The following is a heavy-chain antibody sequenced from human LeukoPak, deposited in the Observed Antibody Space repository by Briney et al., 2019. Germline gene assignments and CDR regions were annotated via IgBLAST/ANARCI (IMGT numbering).Heavy chain of an antibody. V-gene: IGHV4-59*08. CDR1: GGSISTYY. Sequence: SETLSLTCTVSGGSISTYYWSWIRQPPGKGLEWIGYIYYSGSTSYNPYLKSRITISLDTPKNQFSLKLSSVTAADTAVYYCARTGGLPGSFFLDYWGQGTLVTVSS. D-gene: IGHD3-16*02. J-gene: IGHJ4*02. CDR3: ARTGGLPGSFFLDY. CDR2: IYYSGST.